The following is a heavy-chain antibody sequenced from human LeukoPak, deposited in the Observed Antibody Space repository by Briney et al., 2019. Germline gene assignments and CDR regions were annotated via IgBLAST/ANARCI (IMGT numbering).Heavy chain of an antibody. CDR2: IYSTGNT. V-gene: IGHV4-30-4*01. CDR3: ARDSYSYGYGGFDY. J-gene: IGHJ4*02. Sequence: PSQTLSLTCTVSGGSISSGDRYWRWIRQSPGKGLEWIGYIYSTGNTYYNPSLQSRVIISVGTSKNQFSLELNSVTAADTAVYYCARDSYSYGYGGFDYWGQGILVTVSS. CDR1: GGSISSGDRY. D-gene: IGHD5-18*01.